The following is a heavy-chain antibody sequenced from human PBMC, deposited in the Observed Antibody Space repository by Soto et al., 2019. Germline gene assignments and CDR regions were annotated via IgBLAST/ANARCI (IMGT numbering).Heavy chain of an antibody. CDR3: ARGFNGYYDFWSGYYSFYAFDI. Sequence: ASVKVSFKASGYTFTSYAMHWLRQAPGQRLEWMGWINAGNGNTKYSQKFQGRVTITRDTSASTAYMELSSLRSEDTAVYYCARGFNGYYDFWSGYYSFYAFDIWGQGTMVTVSS. J-gene: IGHJ3*02. CDR2: INAGNGNT. V-gene: IGHV1-3*01. CDR1: GYTFTSYA. D-gene: IGHD3-3*01.